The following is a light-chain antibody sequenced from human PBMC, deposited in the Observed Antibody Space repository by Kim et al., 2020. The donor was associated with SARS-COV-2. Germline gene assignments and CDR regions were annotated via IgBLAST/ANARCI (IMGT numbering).Light chain of an antibody. CDR2: DGS. J-gene: IGKJ1*01. Sequence: TLSASVGDRVTLTCRASQSGSRWLAWYQQKPGKAPKLLIYDGSNLQSGVPSRFSGSGSGTEFTLTISSLQPDDFAIYYCQHRQTFGQGTKVDIK. CDR1: QSGSRW. V-gene: IGKV1-5*01. CDR3: QHRQT.